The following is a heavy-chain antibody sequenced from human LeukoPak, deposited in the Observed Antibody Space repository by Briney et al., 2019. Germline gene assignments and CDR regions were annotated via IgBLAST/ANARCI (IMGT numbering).Heavy chain of an antibody. D-gene: IGHD7-27*01. Sequence: SETLSLTCTVSGGSISSSSYYWGWIRQPPGKGLEWIGRIYTSGITNYNPSLKSRVTMSVDTSKNQFSLKLSSVTAADTAVYYCARRGVEDRTTTGENYFAYWGQGTLVTVSS. CDR2: IYTSGIT. J-gene: IGHJ4*02. CDR1: GGSISSSSYY. CDR3: ARRGVEDRTTTGENYFAY. V-gene: IGHV4-61*05.